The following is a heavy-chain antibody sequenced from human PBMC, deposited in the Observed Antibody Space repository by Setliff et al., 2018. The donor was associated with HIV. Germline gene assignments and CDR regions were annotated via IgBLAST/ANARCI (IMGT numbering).Heavy chain of an antibody. J-gene: IGHJ4*02. CDR1: GGSISSYY. Sequence: PSETLSLTCTVSGGSISSYYWSWIRQPPGKGLEWIGEINHSGSTNYNPSLKSRVAISVDTSKNQFSLKLSSVTAPDTAVYYCARGGRWGADWGQGTLVTVSS. CDR3: ARGGRWGAD. CDR2: INHSGST. D-gene: IGHD1-26*01. V-gene: IGHV4-34*01.